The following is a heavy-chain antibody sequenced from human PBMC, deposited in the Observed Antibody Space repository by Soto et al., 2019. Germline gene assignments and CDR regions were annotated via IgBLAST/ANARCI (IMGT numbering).Heavy chain of an antibody. Sequence: LRLSCAASGFTFSSYGMHWVRQAPGKGLEWVAVISYDGSNKYYADSVKGRFTISRDNSKNTLYLQMNSLRAEDTAVYYCAKDRLDSSSWYKYFDYWGQGTLVTVSS. CDR2: ISYDGSNK. V-gene: IGHV3-30*18. CDR3: AKDRLDSSSWYKYFDY. CDR1: GFTFSSYG. D-gene: IGHD6-13*01. J-gene: IGHJ4*02.